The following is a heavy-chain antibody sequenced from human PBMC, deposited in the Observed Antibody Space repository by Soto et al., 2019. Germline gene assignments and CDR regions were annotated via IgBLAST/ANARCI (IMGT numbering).Heavy chain of an antibody. Sequence: QVQLVQSGAEVKKPGASVKVSCKASGYTFTGYYMHWVRQAPGQGLEWMGWINPNSGGTNYEQKFQGWVTMTRDTSISTAYMELSRLRSDDTAVYYCASPKEGGEGAFDIWGQGTMVTVSS. CDR2: INPNSGGT. CDR1: GYTFTGYY. V-gene: IGHV1-2*04. D-gene: IGHD3-16*01. CDR3: ASPKEGGEGAFDI. J-gene: IGHJ3*02.